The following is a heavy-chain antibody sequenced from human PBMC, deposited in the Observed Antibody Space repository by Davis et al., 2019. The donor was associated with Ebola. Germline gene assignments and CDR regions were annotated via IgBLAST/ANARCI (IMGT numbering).Heavy chain of an antibody. D-gene: IGHD4-17*01. J-gene: IGHJ6*02. V-gene: IGHV3-30-3*01. CDR1: GFTFSSYA. CDR2: ISYDGSNK. Sequence: PGGSLRLSCAASGFTFSSYAMHWVRQAPGKGLEWVAVISYDGSNKYYADSVKGRFTISRDNSKNTLYLQMNSLRAEDTAVYYCARVVVLSDYGDYYYYYYGMDVWGQGTTVTVSS. CDR3: ARVVVLSDYGDYYYYYYGMDV.